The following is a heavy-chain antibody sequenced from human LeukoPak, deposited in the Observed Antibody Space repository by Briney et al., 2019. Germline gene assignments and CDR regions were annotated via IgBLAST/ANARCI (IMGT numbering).Heavy chain of an antibody. CDR3: AKKSSVVVTAGDAFDI. CDR1: GGTFGSYA. Sequence: SVKVSCKASGGTFGSYAISWVRQAPGQGLEWMGRIIPIFGIANYAQKFQGRVTITADKSTSTAYMELSSLRSEDTAVYYCAKKSSVVVTAGDAFDIWGQGTMVTVSS. V-gene: IGHV1-69*04. CDR2: IIPIFGIA. J-gene: IGHJ3*02. D-gene: IGHD2-21*02.